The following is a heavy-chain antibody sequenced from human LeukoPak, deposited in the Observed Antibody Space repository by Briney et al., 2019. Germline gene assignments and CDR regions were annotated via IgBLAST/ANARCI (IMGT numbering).Heavy chain of an antibody. CDR3: AKAKYSYGYLGIDY. CDR1: GFTFSSYA. J-gene: IGHJ4*02. Sequence: GGSLRLSCAASGFTFSSYAMSWVRQAPGKGLEWVSAISGSGGSTYYADSVKGRFTISRDNSKNTLYLQMNSLRAEDTAVYYCAKAKYSYGYLGIDYWGQGTLVTVPS. CDR2: ISGSGGST. V-gene: IGHV3-23*01. D-gene: IGHD5-18*01.